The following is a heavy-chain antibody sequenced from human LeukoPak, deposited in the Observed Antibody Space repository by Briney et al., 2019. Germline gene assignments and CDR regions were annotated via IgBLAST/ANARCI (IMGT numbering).Heavy chain of an antibody. D-gene: IGHD3-22*01. CDR2: IASNGGSE. J-gene: IGHJ2*01. V-gene: IGHV3-30*18. CDR3: AKNRDRGVPTYYYDSSGSSHFDL. Sequence: GGSLRLSCAASGFTFTTYGLHWVRQAPGKGLEWVAAIASNGGSEYYADSVKGRFTISRDNSKNTLYLQMNSLRAEDTAVYYCAKNRDRGVPTYYYDSSGSSHFDLWGRGTLVTVSS. CDR1: GFTFTTYG.